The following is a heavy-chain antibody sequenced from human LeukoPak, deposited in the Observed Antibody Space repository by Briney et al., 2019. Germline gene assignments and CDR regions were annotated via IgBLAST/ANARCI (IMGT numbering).Heavy chain of an antibody. J-gene: IGHJ4*02. CDR2: IYYSGST. Sequence: SETLSLTCTVSGGSISSSSYYWGWNGQPPGKGLEWIGSIYYSGSTYYNPSLKSRVTISVDTSKNQFSLKLSSVTAADTALYYCASVRRDRYKFDYWGQGTLVTVSS. D-gene: IGHD5-24*01. CDR3: ASVRRDRYKFDY. CDR1: GGSISSSSYY. V-gene: IGHV4-39*01.